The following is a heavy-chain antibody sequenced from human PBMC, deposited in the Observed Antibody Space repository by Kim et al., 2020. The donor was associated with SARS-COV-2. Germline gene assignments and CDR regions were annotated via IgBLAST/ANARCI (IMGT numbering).Heavy chain of an antibody. V-gene: IGHV1-46*01. Sequence: KCQGRVTMTRDTSTSTVYMELSSLRSEDTAVYYCARGRTTVVTDDAFDIWGQGTMVTVSS. CDR3: ARGRTTVVTDDAFDI. D-gene: IGHD4-17*01. J-gene: IGHJ3*02.